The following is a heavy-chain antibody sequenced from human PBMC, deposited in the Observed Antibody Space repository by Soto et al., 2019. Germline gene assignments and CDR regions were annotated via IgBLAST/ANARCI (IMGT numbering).Heavy chain of an antibody. CDR2: INHSGST. J-gene: IGHJ5*02. CDR1: GGSISSSSYY. D-gene: IGHD3-10*01. CDR3: ARGLTGGLWFGEQNWFDP. V-gene: IGHV4-39*07. Sequence: SETLSLTCTVSGGSISSSSYYWGWIRQPPGKGLEWIGEINHSGSTNYNPSLKSRVTISVDTSKNQFSLKLSSVTAADTAVYYCARGLTGGLWFGEQNWFDPWGQGTLVTVSS.